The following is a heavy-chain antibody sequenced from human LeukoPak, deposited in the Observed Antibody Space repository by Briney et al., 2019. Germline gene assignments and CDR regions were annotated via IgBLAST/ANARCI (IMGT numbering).Heavy chain of an antibody. V-gene: IGHV3-48*03. J-gene: IGHJ4*02. CDR2: INSATTI. CDR3: ARGYYYGSGSYSLVFDY. D-gene: IGHD3-10*01. CDR1: GFTFSSSE. Sequence: GGSLRLSCGASGFTFSSSEMDWVRQAPGKWLEWVASINSATTIYYADSVKGRFTISRDNTKNSVYLQMSSLRAEDTAVYYCARGYYYGSGSYSLVFDYWGQGILVTVSS.